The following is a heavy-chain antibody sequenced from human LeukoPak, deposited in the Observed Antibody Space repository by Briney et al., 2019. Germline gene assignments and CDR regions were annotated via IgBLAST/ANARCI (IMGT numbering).Heavy chain of an antibody. V-gene: IGHV3-23*01. CDR2: ISGSGDNT. CDR3: GSLRLL. D-gene: IGHD3-16*01. J-gene: IGHJ4*02. CDR1: GFTFSNYA. Sequence: PGGSLRLSCAASGFTFSNYAMMWVRQAPGKGLEWVSGISGSGDNTKYADSVKGRLTISRDNSKNMLYLQLSSLKAEDTAVYYCGSLRLLWGQGTLVTVSS.